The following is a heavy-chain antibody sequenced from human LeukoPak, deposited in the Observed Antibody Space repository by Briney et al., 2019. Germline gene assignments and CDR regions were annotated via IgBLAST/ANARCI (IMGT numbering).Heavy chain of an antibody. CDR2: IGSGSSPI. CDR3: ARVPDYGGAYWYFDL. Sequence: GGSLRLSCEASGFTFNTYSMNWVRQAPGKGLEWVSYIGSGSSPIYYADSVKGRFIISRDNVKNSLFLQMSSLRDEDTAVYYCARVPDYGGAYWYFDLWGRGTLVTVSS. V-gene: IGHV3-48*02. D-gene: IGHD4-23*01. J-gene: IGHJ2*01. CDR1: GFTFNTYS.